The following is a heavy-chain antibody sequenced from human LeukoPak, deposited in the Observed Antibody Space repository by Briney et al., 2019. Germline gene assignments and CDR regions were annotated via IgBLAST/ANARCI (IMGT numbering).Heavy chain of an antibody. D-gene: IGHD4-23*01. CDR1: GGSFSGYY. CDR2: INHSGST. Sequence: SETLSLTCAVYGGSFSGYYWSWIRQPPGKGLEWIGEINHSGSTNYNPSLKGRVTISVDTSKNQFSLKLSSVTAADTAVYYCARGGRWDTMDYWGQGTLVTVSS. CDR3: ARGGRWDTMDY. V-gene: IGHV4-34*01. J-gene: IGHJ4*02.